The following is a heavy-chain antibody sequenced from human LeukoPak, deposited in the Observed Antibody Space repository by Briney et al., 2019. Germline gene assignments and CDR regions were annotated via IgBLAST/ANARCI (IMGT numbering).Heavy chain of an antibody. CDR1: GWSFNDYY. Sequence: SETLSLTCAVYGWSFNDYYWNWIRQPPGKGLEWIGGINARGDTNNNPSLKSRVTISVDTSKKQFSLRLTSMIAADTALYYCARGQVPDDRGYNWFDPWGQGTLVTVSS. V-gene: IGHV4-34*01. CDR2: INARGDT. CDR3: ARGQVPDDRGYNWFDP. J-gene: IGHJ5*02. D-gene: IGHD2-2*01.